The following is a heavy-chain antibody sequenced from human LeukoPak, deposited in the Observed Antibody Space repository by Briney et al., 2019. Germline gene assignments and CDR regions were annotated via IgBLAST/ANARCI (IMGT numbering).Heavy chain of an antibody. V-gene: IGHV4-39*01. CDR1: GGSISSSSYY. D-gene: IGHD6-13*01. CDR2: IYYSGST. CDR3: ARLGRIGAAFDY. J-gene: IGHJ4*02. Sequence: SETLSLTCTVSGGSISSSSYYWGWIRQPPGKGLEWIGSIYYSGSTYYNPSLKSRVTISVDTSKNQFSLKLSSVTAADTAVYYCARLGRIGAAFDYWGQGTLVTVSS.